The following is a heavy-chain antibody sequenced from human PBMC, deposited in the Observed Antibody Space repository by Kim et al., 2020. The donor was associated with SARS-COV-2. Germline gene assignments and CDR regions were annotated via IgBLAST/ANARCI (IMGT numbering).Heavy chain of an antibody. CDR2: IYHSGST. Sequence: SETLSLTCTVSGYSISSGYYWGWIRQPPGKGLEWIGSIYHSGSTYYNPSLKSRVTISVDTSKNQFSLKLSSVTAADTAVYYCARGGREYLTRGGGWFDP. D-gene: IGHD2-2*01. CDR3: ARGGREYLTRGGGWFDP. J-gene: IGHJ5*02. V-gene: IGHV4-38-2*02. CDR1: GYSISSGYY.